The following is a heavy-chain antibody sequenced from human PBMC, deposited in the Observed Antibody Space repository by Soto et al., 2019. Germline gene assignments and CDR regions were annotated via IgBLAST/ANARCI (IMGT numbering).Heavy chain of an antibody. CDR3: ARGRIVVVPAAMVRSYYYYMDV. Sequence: PSETLSLTCAVYGGSFSGYYWSWIRQPPGKGLEWIGEINHSGSTNYNPSHKSRVTISVDTSKNQFSLKLSSVTAADTAVYYCARGRIVVVPAAMVRSYYYYMDVWGKGTTVTVSS. J-gene: IGHJ6*03. CDR2: INHSGST. V-gene: IGHV4-34*01. D-gene: IGHD2-2*01. CDR1: GGSFSGYY.